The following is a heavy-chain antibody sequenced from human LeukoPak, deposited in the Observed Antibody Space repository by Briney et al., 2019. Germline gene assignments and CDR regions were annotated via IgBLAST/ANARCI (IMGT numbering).Heavy chain of an antibody. J-gene: IGHJ6*02. CDR2: ISGSGGST. V-gene: IGHV3-23*01. CDR1: GFTFSSYA. CDR3: AKDSKTYYDILAGYLYYYYYGMDV. D-gene: IGHD3-9*01. Sequence: GGSLRLSCAASGFTFSSYAMSWVRQAPGKGLEWVSAISGSGGSTYYADSVKGRFTISRDNSKNTLYLQMNSLRAEDTAVYYCAKDSKTYYDILAGYLYYYYYGMDVWGQGTTVTVSS.